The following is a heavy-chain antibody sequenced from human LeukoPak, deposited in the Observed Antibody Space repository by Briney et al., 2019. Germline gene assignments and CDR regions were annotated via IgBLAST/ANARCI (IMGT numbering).Heavy chain of an antibody. V-gene: IGHV3-9*01. CDR3: AKGNMGAENIDY. J-gene: IGHJ4*02. Sequence: GGSLRLSCAASGFTFDDYAMHWVRQVPGKGLEWVSGISWNSGSIGYADSVKGRFTISRDNAKNSLYLQMNSLRAEDTALYYCAKGNMGAENIDYWGQGTLVTVSS. D-gene: IGHD1-26*01. CDR1: GFTFDDYA. CDR2: ISWNSGSI.